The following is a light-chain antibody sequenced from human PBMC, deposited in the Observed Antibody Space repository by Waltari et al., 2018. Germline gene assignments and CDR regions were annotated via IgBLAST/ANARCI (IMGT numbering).Light chain of an antibody. J-gene: IGKJ3*01. CDR2: GAS. CDR1: PYVSSSY. CDR3: LQYGSPPFT. V-gene: IGKV3-20*01. Sequence: EIVLTQSPGTLSLSPGERATLSCRPSPYVSSSYLAGYQQKPGQAPRLLIYGASFRAAGIPERFSGSGSGTDFTLTISRLEPEDFAVFYCLQYGSPPFTFGPGTKVEIK.